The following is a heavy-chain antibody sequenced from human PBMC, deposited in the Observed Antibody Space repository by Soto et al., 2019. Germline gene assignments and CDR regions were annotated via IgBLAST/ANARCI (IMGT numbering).Heavy chain of an antibody. Sequence: GSLRLSCAASGFTFSNYAMNWVRQAPGKGLEWVSAIGTDSDRYYADSVKGRFTISRDNSKTTLYLQMNSLRAEDTALYYCAKKYPGTRPFDYWGQGTLVTV. CDR1: GFTFSNYA. V-gene: IGHV3-23*01. CDR3: AKKYPGTRPFDY. CDR2: IGTDSDR. J-gene: IGHJ4*02. D-gene: IGHD2-2*02.